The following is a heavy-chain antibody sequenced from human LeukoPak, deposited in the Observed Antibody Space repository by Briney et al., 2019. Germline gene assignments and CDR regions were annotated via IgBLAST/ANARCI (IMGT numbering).Heavy chain of an antibody. D-gene: IGHD3-22*01. Sequence: SVKVSCNACRGTFSSYTISWVRQAPGQGLEWMGRIIPSLGIANYAQKFQGRVTITADKSTSTAYMELSSLRSEDTAVYYCAREKGGYYDSSGYYAILHYWGQGTLVTVSS. J-gene: IGHJ4*02. V-gene: IGHV1-69*04. CDR1: RGTFSSYT. CDR3: AREKGGYYDSSGYYAILHY. CDR2: IIPSLGIA.